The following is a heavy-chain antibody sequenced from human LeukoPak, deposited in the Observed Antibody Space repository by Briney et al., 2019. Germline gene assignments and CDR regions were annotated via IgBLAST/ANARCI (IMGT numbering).Heavy chain of an antibody. CDR3: ASHSSGWYGVGYFDY. D-gene: IGHD6-19*01. J-gene: IGHJ4*02. CDR2: ISSSSSTI. Sequence: GGSLRLSCAASGFTFSSYSMNWVRQAPGKGLEWVSYISSSSSTIYYADSVKGRFTISRDNAKNSLYLQMNSLRAEDTAVYYCASHSSGWYGVGYFDYWGQGTLVTVSS. CDR1: GFTFSSYS. V-gene: IGHV3-48*04.